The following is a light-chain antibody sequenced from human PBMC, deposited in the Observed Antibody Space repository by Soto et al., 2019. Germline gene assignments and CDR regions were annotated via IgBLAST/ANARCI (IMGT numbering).Light chain of an antibody. CDR3: QQTASAPPWT. V-gene: IGKV1-39*01. J-gene: IGKJ1*01. CDR1: QRIGTY. Sequence: DIQMTQSPTPLSASVGDRVTISCRASQRIGTYLAWYQQKPGKAPRLLISGASSVQSGVPPRFSGSGSATDFILTISSLRLEDIATYYCQQTASAPPWTFGQGTKVDI. CDR2: GAS.